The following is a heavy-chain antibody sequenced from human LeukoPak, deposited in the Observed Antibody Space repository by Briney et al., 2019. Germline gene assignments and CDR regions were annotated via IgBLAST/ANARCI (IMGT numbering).Heavy chain of an antibody. D-gene: IGHD6-19*01. V-gene: IGHV4-34*01. Sequence: SETLCLTCAVYGGSFSGYYWSWIRQPPGKGLEWIGEINHSGSTNYNPSLKSRVTISVDTSKNQFSLKLSSVTAADTAVYYCARAPGLQWSRKIGYYWGQGTLVTVSS. CDR1: GGSFSGYY. J-gene: IGHJ4*02. CDR3: ARAPGLQWSRKIGYY. CDR2: INHSGST.